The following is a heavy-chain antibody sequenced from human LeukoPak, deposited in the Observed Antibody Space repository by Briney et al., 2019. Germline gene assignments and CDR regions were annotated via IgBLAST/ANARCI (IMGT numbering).Heavy chain of an antibody. J-gene: IGHJ1*01. V-gene: IGHV4-59*12. CDR3: ARDVSYFQH. Sequence: SETLSLTCAVSGGSISSYYWTWIRQPPGKGLEWIGYIYFSGSTNYNPSLKSRVTISVDMSNNQFSLKLSSVTAADTAVYYCARDVSYFQHWGQGTLVTVSS. CDR1: GGSISSYY. CDR2: IYFSGST.